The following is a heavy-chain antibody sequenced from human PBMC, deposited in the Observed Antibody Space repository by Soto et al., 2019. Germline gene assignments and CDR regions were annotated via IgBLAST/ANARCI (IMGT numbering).Heavy chain of an antibody. D-gene: IGHD2-2*01. CDR2: INWNGGST. Sequence: EVQLVESGGGVVRPGGSLRLSCAASGFTFDDYGMSWVRQAPGKGLEWVSGINWNGGSTGYADSVKGRFTISRDNAKNSLYLQMNSLRAEDTALYHCARVERYCSSTSRYSLTSYYYYYMDVWGKGTTVTVSS. V-gene: IGHV3-20*01. CDR3: ARVERYCSSTSRYSLTSYYYYYMDV. J-gene: IGHJ6*03. CDR1: GFTFDDYG.